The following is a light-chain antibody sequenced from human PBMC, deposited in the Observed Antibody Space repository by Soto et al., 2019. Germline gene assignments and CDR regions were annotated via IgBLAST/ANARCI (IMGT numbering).Light chain of an antibody. CDR3: QQTYTAPRP. CDR1: QSITIY. Sequence: DIQMTQSPSSLSASVGDRVTITCRASQSITIYLNWYQQQPGKAPRLLIFGASTLQTGVPSRFSGSGSMTAFTLTLSDLQPEDFETYYCQQTYTAPRPFGQGTKVDI. J-gene: IGKJ1*01. V-gene: IGKV1-39*01. CDR2: GAS.